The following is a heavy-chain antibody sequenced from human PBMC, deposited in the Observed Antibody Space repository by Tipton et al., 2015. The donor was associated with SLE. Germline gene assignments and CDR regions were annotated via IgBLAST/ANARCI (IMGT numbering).Heavy chain of an antibody. D-gene: IGHD1-1*01. Sequence: LRLSCAASGFTFVVYAMHWVRQAPGKGLEWIGYIYYSGSTNYNPPLKSRVTISVDTSKNQFSLKLSSVTAADTAVYYCARDLEAFDIWGQGTMVTVSS. CDR3: ARDLEAFDI. V-gene: IGHV4-59*01. J-gene: IGHJ3*02. CDR1: GFTFVVYA. CDR2: IYYSGST.